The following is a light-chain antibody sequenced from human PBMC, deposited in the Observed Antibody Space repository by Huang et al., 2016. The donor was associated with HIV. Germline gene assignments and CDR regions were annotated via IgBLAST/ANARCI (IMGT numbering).Light chain of an antibody. CDR2: ATS. J-gene: IGKJ2*01. Sequence: EIVLTQSPATLSLSPGDRATLSCRASQSVSSYFAWYQQQPGQAPRLLIYATSNRATGVPARFSGSGSVTDFTLTISSLEPEDFANYYCQQRISWPPSYTFGQGTKVEI. CDR1: QSVSSY. V-gene: IGKV3-11*01. CDR3: QQRISWPPSYT.